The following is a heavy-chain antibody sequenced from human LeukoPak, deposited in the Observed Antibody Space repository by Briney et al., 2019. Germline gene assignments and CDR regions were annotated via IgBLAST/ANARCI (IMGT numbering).Heavy chain of an antibody. CDR2: NIPIFGTA. Sequence: SVKVSCKASGGTFSSYAISWVRQAPGQGLEWMGGNIPIFGTANYAQKFQGRVTITADESTSTAYMELSSLRSEDTAVYYCARQYYYDSSTQLGMDVWGQGTTVTVSS. CDR1: GGTFSSYA. CDR3: ARQYYYDSSTQLGMDV. J-gene: IGHJ6*02. V-gene: IGHV1-69*13. D-gene: IGHD3-22*01.